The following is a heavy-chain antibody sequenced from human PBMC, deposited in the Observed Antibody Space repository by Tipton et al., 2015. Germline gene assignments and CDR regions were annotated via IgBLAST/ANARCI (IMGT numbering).Heavy chain of an antibody. D-gene: IGHD2-8*01. J-gene: IGHJ4*02. CDR2: INDGGRT. Sequence: LRLSCAVYSGSFSGYYWTWFRQSPGKGLEWIGDINDGGRTDYNPSLKSRVTMSVDMSKNQISLHLKSVTAADTAVYFCARTDALGHFDYWGLGTLVTVSS. V-gene: IGHV4-34*01. CDR3: ARTDALGHFDY. CDR1: SGSFSGYY.